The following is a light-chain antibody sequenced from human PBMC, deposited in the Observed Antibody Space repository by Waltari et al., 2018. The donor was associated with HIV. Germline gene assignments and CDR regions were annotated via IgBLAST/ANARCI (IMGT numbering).Light chain of an antibody. CDR1: QSVSSSY. CDR3: QHGRT. Sequence: EIVLTQSPGTLSLSPGERATLSCRASQSVSSSYLAWYQQKRGQAPRLLIYGASSRATGIPDRCSGSGSGTDFTLTINRLEPEDFAVYYCQHGRTFGQGTKVEIK. V-gene: IGKV3-20*01. CDR2: GAS. J-gene: IGKJ1*01.